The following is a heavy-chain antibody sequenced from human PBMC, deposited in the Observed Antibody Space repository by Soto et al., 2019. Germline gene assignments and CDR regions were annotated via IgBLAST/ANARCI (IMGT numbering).Heavy chain of an antibody. V-gene: IGHV1-69*01. Sequence: QVQLVQSGAEVKKPGSSVKVSCKASGGTFSSYAISWVRQAPGQGLEWMGGIIPIFGTANYAQKFQGRVTITADESTSTAYMELSSLRSEDTAVYYCARGTYYYDSSGSHALDIWGQGTMVTVSS. D-gene: IGHD3-22*01. CDR1: GGTFSSYA. CDR2: IIPIFGTA. CDR3: ARGTYYYDSSGSHALDI. J-gene: IGHJ3*02.